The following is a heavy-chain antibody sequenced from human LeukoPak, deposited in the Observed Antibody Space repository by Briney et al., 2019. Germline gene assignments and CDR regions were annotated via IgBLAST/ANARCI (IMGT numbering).Heavy chain of an antibody. D-gene: IGHD6-13*01. V-gene: IGHV1-69*13. CDR1: GGTFSSHA. CDR2: IIPIFGTA. Sequence: SVTVSCKASGGTFSSHAISWVRQAPGQGLEWMGGIIPIFGTANYAQKFQGRVTITADESTSTAYMELSSLRSEDTAVYYCAVAAAQNRFDPWGQGTLVTVSS. J-gene: IGHJ5*02. CDR3: AVAAAQNRFDP.